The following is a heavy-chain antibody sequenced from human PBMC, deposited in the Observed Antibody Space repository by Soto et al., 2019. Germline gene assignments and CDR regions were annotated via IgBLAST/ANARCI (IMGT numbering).Heavy chain of an antibody. CDR1: GCSLNNSE. V-gene: IGHV1-8*01. J-gene: IGHJ5*02. CDR2: MNPGSGDT. D-gene: IGHD3-16*01. CDR3: ARMETFGSLNWFDP. Sequence: SATVAFRASGCSLNNSEASCERQAIGQGLEWMGWMNPGSGDTGYAQKFQGRVTMTRDISIATAYMELSSLRSDDTAIYYCARMETFGSLNWFDPWGQGTLVTVSS.